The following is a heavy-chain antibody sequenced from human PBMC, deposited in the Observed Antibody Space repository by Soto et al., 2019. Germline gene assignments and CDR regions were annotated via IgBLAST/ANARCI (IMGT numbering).Heavy chain of an antibody. J-gene: IGHJ6*03. Sequence: ASVKVSCKASGYTFTSYDINWVRQATGQGLEWMGWMNPNSGNTGYAQKFQGRVTMTRNTSISTAYMELSSLRSEDTAVYYCARGGAHYDFWSGYLEIISYYMDVWGKGTTVTVSS. CDR3: ARGGAHYDFWSGYLEIISYYMDV. D-gene: IGHD3-3*01. V-gene: IGHV1-8*01. CDR2: MNPNSGNT. CDR1: GYTFTSYD.